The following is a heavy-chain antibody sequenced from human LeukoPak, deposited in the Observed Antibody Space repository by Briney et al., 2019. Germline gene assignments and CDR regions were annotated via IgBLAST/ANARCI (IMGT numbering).Heavy chain of an antibody. D-gene: IGHD6-6*01. J-gene: IGHJ4*02. V-gene: IGHV4-59*12. CDR3: ARRRAYQYSSSLDY. CDR2: IDHSGNT. Sequence: SETLSLTCTVAGETMRNYYWNWIRQPPGKGLEWIGYIDHSGNTIYNYNPSLKSRVTISVDTSKNQFSLKLSSVTAADTAVYYCARRRAYQYSSSLDYWGQGTLVTVSS. CDR1: GETMRNYY.